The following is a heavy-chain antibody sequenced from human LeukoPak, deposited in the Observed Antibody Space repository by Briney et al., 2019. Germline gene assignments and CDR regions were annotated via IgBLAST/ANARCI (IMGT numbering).Heavy chain of an antibody. Sequence: SETLSLTCTVSGGSISSGSYYWSWIRQPAGKGLEWIGRIYTSGSTNYNPSLKSRVTISVDTSKNQFSLKLSSVTAADTAVYFCARDSTTTVTIFDYWGQGTLVTVSS. J-gene: IGHJ4*02. D-gene: IGHD4-17*01. CDR1: GGSISSGSYY. V-gene: IGHV4-61*02. CDR2: IYTSGST. CDR3: ARDSTTTVTIFDY.